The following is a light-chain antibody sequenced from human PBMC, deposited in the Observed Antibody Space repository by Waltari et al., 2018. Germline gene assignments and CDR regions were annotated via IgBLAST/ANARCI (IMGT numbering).Light chain of an antibody. CDR3: CSYAGSYTHVV. CDR1: SSDVGGFDY. CDR2: DVT. V-gene: IGLV2-11*01. Sequence: QSALTQPRSVSGSPGQSVTIPSTGTSSDVGGFDYVPRYQHHPGKAPKLMICDVTKRPSGVPDRFSGSKSGNTASLTISGLQAEDEADYYCCSYAGSYTHVVFGGGTKLTVL. J-gene: IGLJ2*01.